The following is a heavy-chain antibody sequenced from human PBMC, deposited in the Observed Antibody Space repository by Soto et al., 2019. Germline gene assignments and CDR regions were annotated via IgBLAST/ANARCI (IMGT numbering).Heavy chain of an antibody. CDR1: GDSISSPNW. CDR2: MFASGSS. V-gene: IGHV4-4*02. J-gene: IGHJ4*02. Sequence: QVQLQESGPGLVKPSETLSLTCAVSGDSISSPNWWSWYRQTPGKGLELIGEMFASGSSNYNPSLNGRVTIPLDTSKNHFSLKLTSLTAADTAIYYCAREGFDHRPDYWGQGIPVTVSS. CDR3: AREGFDHRPDY.